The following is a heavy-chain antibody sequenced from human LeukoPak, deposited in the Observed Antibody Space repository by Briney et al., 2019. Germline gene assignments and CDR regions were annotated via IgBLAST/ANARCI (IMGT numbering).Heavy chain of an antibody. CDR1: GGSFSGYY. D-gene: IGHD5-12*01. V-gene: IGHV4-34*01. J-gene: IGHJ4*02. CDR2: INHSGST. Sequence: SETLSLTCAVYGGSFSGYYWSWIRQPPGKGLEWIGEINHSGSTNYNPSLKSRVTISVDTSKNQFSLKLSSVTAADTAVYYCARARGGVAIDFWGQGTRVTVSS. CDR3: ARARGGVAIDF.